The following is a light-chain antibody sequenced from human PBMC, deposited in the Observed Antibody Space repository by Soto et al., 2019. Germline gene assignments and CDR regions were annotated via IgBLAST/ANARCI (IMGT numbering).Light chain of an antibody. CDR2: AAS. CDR1: QNISSY. J-gene: IGKJ1*01. Sequence: DIQMTQSPSSRSASVGYRGNITYRPSQNISSYLNWYQQKPGKAPKLLIYAASSLQSGVPSRFSGSGSGTDFTLTISSLQPEDFANYYCQQSYSTRTSTFGQGTKVDIK. CDR3: QQSYSTRTST. V-gene: IGKV1-39*01.